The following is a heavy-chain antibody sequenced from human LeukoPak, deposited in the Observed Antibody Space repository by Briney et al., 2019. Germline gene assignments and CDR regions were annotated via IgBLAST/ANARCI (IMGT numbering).Heavy chain of an antibody. V-gene: IGHV3-23*01. CDR1: GFTFRSFG. J-gene: IGHJ6*03. CDR3: AKDGGGYYPYYYYYMDV. D-gene: IGHD3-22*01. CDR2: TSGSADST. Sequence: GGSLRLSCAASGFTFRSFGMNWIRQAPGKGLEWVSATSGSADSTHYADSVKGRFTISRDNSKNTLYLQMNSLRAEDTAVYYCAKDGGGYYPYYYYYMDVWGKGTTVTISS.